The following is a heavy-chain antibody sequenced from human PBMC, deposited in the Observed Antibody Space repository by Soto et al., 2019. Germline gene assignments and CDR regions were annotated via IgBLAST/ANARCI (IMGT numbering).Heavy chain of an antibody. J-gene: IGHJ6*02. CDR1: GYTFTSYG. V-gene: IGHV1-18*04. Sequence: QVQLVQSGAEVKKPGASVKVSCKASGYTFTSYGISWVRQAPGQGLEGMGWISAYNGNTNYAQKLQGRVTMTTDTSTSTAYMELRSLRSDDTAVYYCARGSEVAAAGTVYYYGMDVWGQGTTVTVSS. CDR2: ISAYNGNT. CDR3: ARGSEVAAAGTVYYYGMDV. D-gene: IGHD6-13*01.